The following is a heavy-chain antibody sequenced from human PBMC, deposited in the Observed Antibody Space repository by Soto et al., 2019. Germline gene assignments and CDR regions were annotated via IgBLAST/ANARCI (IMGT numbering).Heavy chain of an antibody. V-gene: IGHV5-51*01. Sequence: GESLKISCKGSGYSFTSYWIGWVRQMPGKGLEWMGIIYPGDSDTRYSPSFQGQVTISADKSISTAYLQWSSLKASDTAMYYCAKTFGALAVAGTSTAFDIWGQGTMVTVSS. J-gene: IGHJ3*02. CDR3: AKTFGALAVAGTSTAFDI. CDR2: IYPGDSDT. CDR1: GYSFTSYW. D-gene: IGHD6-19*01.